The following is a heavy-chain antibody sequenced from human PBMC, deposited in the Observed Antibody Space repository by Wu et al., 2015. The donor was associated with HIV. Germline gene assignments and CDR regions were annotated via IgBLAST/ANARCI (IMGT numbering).Heavy chain of an antibody. V-gene: IGHV1-69*05. J-gene: IGHJ6*02. Sequence: QVQLVQSGAEVKKPGSSVKVSCKASGGTFSSYAISWVRQAPGQGLEWMGGIIPIFGTANYAQKFQGRVTITTDESTSTAYMELSSLRSEDTAVYYCASTSVLQQLALYYYYGMDVWGQGTTVTVSS. CDR1: GGTFSSYA. CDR3: ASTSVLQQLALYYYYGMDV. D-gene: IGHD6-13*01. CDR2: IIPIFGTA.